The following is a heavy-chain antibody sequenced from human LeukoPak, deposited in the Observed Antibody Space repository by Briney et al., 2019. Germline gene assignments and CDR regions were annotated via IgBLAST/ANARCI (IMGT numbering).Heavy chain of an antibody. V-gene: IGHV3-23*01. CDR1: GSTFSSYA. D-gene: IGHD4-17*01. CDR3: AKAPTGPVYYYRMDV. J-gene: IGHJ6*02. Sequence: PGGSLRLSCAASGSTFSSYAMSWVRQAPGKGLEWVSAISGSGGSTYYADSVKGRFTISRDNSKNTLYLQMNSLRAEDTAVYYCAKAPTGPVYYYRMDVWGQGTTVTDSS. CDR2: ISGSGGST.